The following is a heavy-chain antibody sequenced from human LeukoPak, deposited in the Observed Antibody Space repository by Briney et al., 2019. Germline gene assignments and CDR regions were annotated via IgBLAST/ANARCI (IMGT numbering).Heavy chain of an antibody. D-gene: IGHD1-26*01. V-gene: IGHV4-4*02. Sequence: SETLSLTCAVSGGSISSSNWWSWVRQPPGKGLEWIGEIYHSGSTNYNPSFKSRVTISVDKSKNQFSLKLSSVTAADTAVYYCARTGGGSYYYYYYYMDVWGKGTTVTISS. CDR2: IYHSGST. CDR1: GGSISSSNW. J-gene: IGHJ6*03. CDR3: ARTGGGSYYYYYYYMDV.